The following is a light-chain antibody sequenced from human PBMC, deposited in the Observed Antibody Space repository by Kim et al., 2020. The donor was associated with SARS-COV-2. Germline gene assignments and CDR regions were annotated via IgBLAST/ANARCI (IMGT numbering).Light chain of an antibody. J-gene: IGKJ1*01. CDR2: DAS. CDR1: PSVSSSY. V-gene: IGKV3D-20*01. CDR3: QQYGSSPRT. Sequence: PGESAPPSCGASPSVSSSYLAWYQQKPGLAPKLLIYDASSRATGIPDRFSGSGSGTDFTLTISRLEPEDFAVYYCQQYGSSPRTFGQGTKVDIK.